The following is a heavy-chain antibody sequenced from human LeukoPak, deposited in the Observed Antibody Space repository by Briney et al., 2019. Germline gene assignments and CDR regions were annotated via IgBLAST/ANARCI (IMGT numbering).Heavy chain of an antibody. V-gene: IGHV4-30-4*01. CDR2: IYYSGST. Sequence: SETLSLTCTVSGGSISSGDYYWSWIRQPPGKGLEWIGYIYYSGSTYYNPSLKSRVTISVDTSKNQFSLKLSSVTAADTAVYYCAGRLDIVVVPAAIPLDYWGQGTLVTVSS. CDR3: AGRLDIVVVPAAIPLDY. J-gene: IGHJ4*02. CDR1: GGSISSGDYY. D-gene: IGHD2-2*03.